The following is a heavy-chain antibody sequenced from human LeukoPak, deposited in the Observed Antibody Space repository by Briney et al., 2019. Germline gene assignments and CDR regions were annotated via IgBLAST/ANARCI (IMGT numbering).Heavy chain of an antibody. V-gene: IGHV3-21*01. CDR2: ITSSGSYI. CDR3: ARSYSSSRGTFDY. Sequence: GGSLRLSCSASGFTFSNYNMNWVRQAPGKGLEWVSSITSSGSYIFYADSVKGRFTISRDNAENSLYLQMNSLRAEDTAVYYCARSYSSSRGTFDYWGQGTLVTVSS. CDR1: GFTFSNYN. J-gene: IGHJ4*02. D-gene: IGHD6-6*01.